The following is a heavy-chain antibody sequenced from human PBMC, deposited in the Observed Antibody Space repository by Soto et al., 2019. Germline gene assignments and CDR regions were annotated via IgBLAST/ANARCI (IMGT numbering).Heavy chain of an antibody. CDR3: AKDRGDGPSPVIHL. V-gene: IGHV3-23*01. CDR1: GFTLSSYD. J-gene: IGHJ3*01. D-gene: IGHD3-10*01. CDR2: IRGDGGAT. Sequence: DVQLLESGGDLVQPGGSLRLSCAASGFTLSSYDMGWVGQAPGKGLQWVSLIRGDGGATFYADSVEGRLTISRDTSTNMLYLQMTYLRAEDTAIYYCAKDRGDGPSPVIHLWGQGTMVTVSS.